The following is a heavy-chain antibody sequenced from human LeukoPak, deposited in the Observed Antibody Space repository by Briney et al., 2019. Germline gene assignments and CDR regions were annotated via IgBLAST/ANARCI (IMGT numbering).Heavy chain of an antibody. V-gene: IGHV3-23*01. CDR2: ISGSGGST. CDR3: AKDRAYYDSSSQDY. Sequence: PGGSLRLSCAASGVIFSSYAMSWVRQAPGKGLEWVSAISGSGGSTYYADSVKGRFTISRDNSKNTLYLQMNSLRAEDTAVYYCAKDRAYYDSSSQDYWGQGTLVTVSS. D-gene: IGHD3-22*01. J-gene: IGHJ4*02. CDR1: GVIFSSYA.